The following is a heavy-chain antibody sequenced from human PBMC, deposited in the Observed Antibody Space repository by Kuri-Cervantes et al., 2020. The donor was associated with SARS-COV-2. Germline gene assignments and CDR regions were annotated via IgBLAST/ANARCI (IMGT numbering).Heavy chain of an antibody. CDR1: GGTFSSYA. CDR3: AASTVARPVVFYYSYLDV. V-gene: IGHV1-69*05. Sequence: SVKVSCKASGGTFSSYAISWVRQAPGQGLEWMGGIIPIFGTANYAQKFQGRVTITTDESTNTAYMEPSSLRSEDTAVYYCAASTVARPVVFYYSYLDVWDKGPRSPSP. J-gene: IGHJ6*03. D-gene: IGHD4-23*01. CDR2: IIPIFGTA.